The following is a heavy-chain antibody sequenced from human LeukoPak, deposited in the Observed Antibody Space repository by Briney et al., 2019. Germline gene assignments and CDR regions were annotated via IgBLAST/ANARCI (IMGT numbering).Heavy chain of an antibody. Sequence: GGSLRLSCAASGFTFSSYSMNWVRQAPGKGLEWVSYISSSSSTIYYADSVKGRFTISRDNAKNSLYLQMNSLRAEDTAVYYCARAGPGSFVYYYYMDVWGKGTTVTVSS. CDR3: ARAGPGSFVYYYYMDV. V-gene: IGHV3-48*01. CDR1: GFTFSSYS. CDR2: ISSSSSTI. J-gene: IGHJ6*03.